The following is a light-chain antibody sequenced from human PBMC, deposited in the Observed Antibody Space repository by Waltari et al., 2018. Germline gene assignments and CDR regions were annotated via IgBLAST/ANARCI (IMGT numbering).Light chain of an antibody. CDR1: SSNIGNTY. CDR3: GTWDSSLSGAV. Sequence: QSVLTQPPSVSAAPGQRVTISASGGSSNIGNTYVSWYRHFPGTAPKLLIYEDSERPSGIPGRFSGSKSGTSATLDITGLQAGDEADYYCGTWDSSLSGAVFGGGTHLTVL. V-gene: IGLV1-51*02. CDR2: EDS. J-gene: IGLJ7*01.